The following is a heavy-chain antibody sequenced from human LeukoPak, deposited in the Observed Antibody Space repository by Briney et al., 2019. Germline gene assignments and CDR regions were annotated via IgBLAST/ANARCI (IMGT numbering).Heavy chain of an antibody. D-gene: IGHD3-3*01. CDR2: ISSSSSYI. V-gene: IGHV3-21*01. Sequence: GGSLRLSCAASGFTFSSYSMNWVRQAPGKGLEWVSSISSSSSYIYYADSVKGRFTISRDNAKNSLYLQMNSLRAEDTAVYYCARAQEYYDFWSGLTDYWGQGTLVTVSS. CDR3: ARAQEYYDFWSGLTDY. J-gene: IGHJ4*02. CDR1: GFTFSSYS.